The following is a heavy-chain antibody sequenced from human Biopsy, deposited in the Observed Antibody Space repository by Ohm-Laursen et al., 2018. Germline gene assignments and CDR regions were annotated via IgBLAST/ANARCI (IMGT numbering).Heavy chain of an antibody. CDR1: GFTFSSYG. CDR3: ARGPSGVATIG. Sequence: SLRLSCAASGFTFSSYGIHWVRQAPGKGLEWVAVIWYDGSNKYSADSVKGRFSISRDNSKNTVYLQMNSLRVEDTAVYYCARGPSGVATIGRGQGTLVTASS. CDR2: IWYDGSNK. J-gene: IGHJ4*02. D-gene: IGHD5-24*01. V-gene: IGHV3-33*01.